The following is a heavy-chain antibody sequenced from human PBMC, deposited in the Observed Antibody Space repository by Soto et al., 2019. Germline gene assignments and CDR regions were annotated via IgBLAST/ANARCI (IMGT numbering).Heavy chain of an antibody. V-gene: IGHV4-31*03. J-gene: IGHJ6*02. D-gene: IGHD2-21*01. CDR2: IYYSGST. Sequence: PSETLSLTCTVSGGSISSGGYYWSWIRQHPGKGLEWIGYIYYSGSTYYNPSLKSRVTISVDTSKNQFSLKLSSVTAADTAVYYCAGDRVNYYYGMDVWGQGTTVTVSS. CDR3: AGDRVNYYYGMDV. CDR1: GGSISSGGYY.